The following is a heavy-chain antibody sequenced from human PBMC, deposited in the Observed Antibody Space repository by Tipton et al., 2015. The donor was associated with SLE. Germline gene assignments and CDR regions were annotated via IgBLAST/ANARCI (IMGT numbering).Heavy chain of an antibody. CDR3: ALPSRGHYYYGMDV. V-gene: IGHV3-72*01. J-gene: IGHJ6*02. CDR1: GFTFSPYS. CDR2: IRSKAYGETT. Sequence: SLRLSCAASGFTFSPYSMTWVRQAPGKGLECVAFIRSKAYGETTEYAPSIQGRFTISRDDSKNSLYLQMNSLKTEDTAVYYCALPSRGHYYYGMDVWGQGTTVTVSS. D-gene: IGHD5-24*01.